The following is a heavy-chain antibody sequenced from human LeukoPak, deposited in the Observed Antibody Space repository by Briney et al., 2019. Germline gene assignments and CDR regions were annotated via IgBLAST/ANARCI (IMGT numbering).Heavy chain of an antibody. CDR1: GYTFTSYG. Sequence: ASVKVSCKASGYTFTSYGISWVRQAPGQGLEWMGWISAYNGNTNYAQKLQGRVTMTTDTSTSTAYMELRSLRAEDTALYHCARVVTGTTNAFDIWGQGTMVTVSS. CDR3: ARVVTGTTNAFDI. D-gene: IGHD1-7*01. J-gene: IGHJ3*02. CDR2: ISAYNGNT. V-gene: IGHV1-18*01.